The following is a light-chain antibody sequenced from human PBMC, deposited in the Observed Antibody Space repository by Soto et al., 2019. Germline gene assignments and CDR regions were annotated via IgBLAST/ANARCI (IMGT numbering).Light chain of an antibody. CDR1: SSDVGTYNY. CDR2: EVS. J-gene: IGLJ3*02. Sequence: QSALAQPASVSGSPGQSITVSCTGTSSDVGTYNYVSWYQQHPGKAPKLIIYEVSHRPSGVSDRFSGSKSGNTASLTIAGLQPDDEAAYYCSSFTSSSPLVFGGGTKVTVL. V-gene: IGLV2-14*01. CDR3: SSFTSSSPLV.